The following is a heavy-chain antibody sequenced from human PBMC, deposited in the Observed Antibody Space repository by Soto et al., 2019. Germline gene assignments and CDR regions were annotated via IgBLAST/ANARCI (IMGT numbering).Heavy chain of an antibody. V-gene: IGHV3-30-3*01. J-gene: IGHJ6*02. CDR2: ISYDGSNK. CDR1: GFTFSSYA. Sequence: GGSLRLSCAASGFTFSSYAMHWVRQAPGKGLEWVAVISYDGSNKYYADSVKGRFTISRDNSKNTLYLQMNSLRAEDTAVYYCARAIFGVVIIRDYYYGMDVWGQGTTVTVSS. CDR3: ARAIFGVVIIRDYYYGMDV. D-gene: IGHD3-3*01.